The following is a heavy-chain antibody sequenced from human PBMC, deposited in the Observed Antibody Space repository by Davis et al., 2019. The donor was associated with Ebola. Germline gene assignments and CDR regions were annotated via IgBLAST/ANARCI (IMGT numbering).Heavy chain of an antibody. CDR3: ARRITIWNWFDP. J-gene: IGHJ5*02. CDR1: GGSFSGYY. D-gene: IGHD3-3*01. Sequence: MPGGSPRLSCAVYGGSFSGYYWSWIRQPPGKGLEWIGEINHSGSTNYNPSLKSRVTISVDTSKNQFSLKLSSVTAADTAVYYCARRITIWNWFDPWGQGTLVTVSS. V-gene: IGHV4-34*01. CDR2: INHSGST.